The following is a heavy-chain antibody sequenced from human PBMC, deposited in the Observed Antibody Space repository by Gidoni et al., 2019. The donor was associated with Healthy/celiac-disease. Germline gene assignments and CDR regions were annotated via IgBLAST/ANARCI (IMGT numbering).Heavy chain of an antibody. V-gene: IGHV4-34*01. J-gene: IGHJ4*02. Sequence: QVQLQQWGAGLLKPSETLSLTCAVSGGSLSGSHGSWIRQPPGKGLEWIGEINHSGSTNYNPSLKSRVTISVDTSKNQFSLKLSSVTAADTAVYYCARGLGGIVVVVAASSYFDYWGQGTLVTVSS. D-gene: IGHD2-15*01. CDR2: INHSGST. CDR1: GGSLSGSH. CDR3: ARGLGGIVVVVAASSYFDY.